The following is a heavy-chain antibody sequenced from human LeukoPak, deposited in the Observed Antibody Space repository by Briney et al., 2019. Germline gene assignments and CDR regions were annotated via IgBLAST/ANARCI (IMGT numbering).Heavy chain of an antibody. V-gene: IGHV3-15*01. CDR2: ITSKGDGGTT. J-gene: IGHJ4*02. CDR3: LAQYYFDY. Sequence: GGSLRLSCAASGFTLSDAYMTWVRQTPGKGLEWVGRITSKGDGGTTHYAAPVKGRFIISRDDSKGTLYLQLNSLRTDDTAVYYCLAQYYFDYWGRGTLVTVSS. CDR1: GFTLSDAY. D-gene: IGHD5-24*01.